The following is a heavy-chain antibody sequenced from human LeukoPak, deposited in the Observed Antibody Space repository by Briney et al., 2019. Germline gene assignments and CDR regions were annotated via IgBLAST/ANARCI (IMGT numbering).Heavy chain of an antibody. CDR2: INPNSGGT. D-gene: IGHD5-18*01. Sequence: ASVKVSCKASGYTFTGYYMHWVRQAPGQGLEWMGWINPNSGGTNYAQKFQGRVTMTRDTSISTAYMELSRLRSDDTAVYYCARRIRGYSYGPNNWFDPWGQGTLVTVSS. CDR1: GYTFTGYY. V-gene: IGHV1-2*02. J-gene: IGHJ5*02. CDR3: ARRIRGYSYGPNNWFDP.